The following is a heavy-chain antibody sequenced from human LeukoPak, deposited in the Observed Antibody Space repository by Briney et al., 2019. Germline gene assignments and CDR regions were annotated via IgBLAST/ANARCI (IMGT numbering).Heavy chain of an antibody. CDR1: GFTFSSYA. Sequence: GGSLRLSCAASGFTFSSYAMSWVRQAPGKGLEWVSAISGSGGSTYYADSVKGRFTISRDNSKNTLYLQMNSLRVEDTAIYYCAKDRFASGSYDYWAQGTLVTVSS. D-gene: IGHD3-10*01. V-gene: IGHV3-23*01. CDR3: AKDRFASGSYDY. J-gene: IGHJ4*01. CDR2: ISGSGGST.